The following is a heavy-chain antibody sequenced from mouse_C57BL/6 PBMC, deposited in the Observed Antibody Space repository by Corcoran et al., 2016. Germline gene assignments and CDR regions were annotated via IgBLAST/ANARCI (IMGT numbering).Heavy chain of an antibody. Sequence: EVQLQQSGPELVKPGASVKIPCKASGYTFTDYNMDWVKQSHGKSLEWIGDINPNNGGTIYNQKFKGKATLTVDKSSSTAYMELRSLTSEDTAVYYGARSVYAMDYWGQGTSVTVSS. CDR3: ARSVYAMDY. CDR2: INPNNGGT. J-gene: IGHJ4*01. CDR1: GYTFTDYN. V-gene: IGHV1-18*01.